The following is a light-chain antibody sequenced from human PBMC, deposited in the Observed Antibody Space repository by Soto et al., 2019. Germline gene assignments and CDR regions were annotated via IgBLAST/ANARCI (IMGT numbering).Light chain of an antibody. CDR1: SGHSSYA. Sequence: QAVLTQSPSASASLGASVKLTCTLSSGHSSYAIAWHQQQPEKGPRYLMKLNSDGSHSKGDGIPDRFSGSSSGAERYLTISSLQSDDEADYYCQTWVTGIQVFGGGTQLTVL. CDR3: QTWVTGIQV. J-gene: IGLJ2*01. CDR2: LNSDGSH. V-gene: IGLV4-69*01.